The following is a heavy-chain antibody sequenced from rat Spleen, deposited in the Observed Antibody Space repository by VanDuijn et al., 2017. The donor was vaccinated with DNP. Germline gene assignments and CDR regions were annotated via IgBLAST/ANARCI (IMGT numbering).Heavy chain of an antibody. J-gene: IGHJ2*01. CDR1: GFTFNKFP. CDR3: VRWNSGHFDY. D-gene: IGHD4-3*01. V-gene: IGHV5-46*01. CDR2: ISASGGST. Sequence: EVQLVESGGGLVQPGGSLKVSCAASGFTFNKFPMAWVRQAPAKGLEWVATISASGGSTYYRDSMKGRFTISRDNEKSTLYLQMNSLRSEDMATYYCVRWNSGHFDYWGQGVMVTVSS.